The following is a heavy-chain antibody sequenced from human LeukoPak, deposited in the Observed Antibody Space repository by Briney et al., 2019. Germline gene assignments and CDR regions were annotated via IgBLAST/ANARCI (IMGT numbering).Heavy chain of an antibody. CDR3: ARVAPHYDIFD. D-gene: IGHD3-9*01. J-gene: IGHJ4*02. CDR1: GGSFSGYY. CDR2: IYYSGST. Sequence: PSETLSLTCAVYGGSFSGYYWSWIRQHPGKGLEWIGYIYYSGSTYYNPSLKSRVTISVDTSKNQFSLKLSSVTAADTAVYYCARVAPHYDIFDWGQGTLVTVSS. V-gene: IGHV4-31*11.